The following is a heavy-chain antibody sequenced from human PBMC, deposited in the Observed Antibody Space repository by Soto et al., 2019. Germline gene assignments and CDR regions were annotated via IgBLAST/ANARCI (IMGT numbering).Heavy chain of an antibody. CDR2: ISYDGRDK. D-gene: IGHD1-26*01. J-gene: IGHJ4*02. CDR3: ARSAGGSYPQYDY. CDR1: GFTFISYA. V-gene: IGHV3-30*04. Sequence: QPWGSLRLSCAASGFTFISYAMHLFRHSPLTWLEWVAVISYDGRDKYYPDSVKGRFTISRDNSKNALYLQMNSLRAEDTAVYYCARSAGGSYPQYDYWGQGTLVTVS.